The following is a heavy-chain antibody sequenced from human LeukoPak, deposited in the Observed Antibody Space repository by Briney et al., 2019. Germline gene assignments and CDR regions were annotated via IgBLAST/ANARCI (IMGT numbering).Heavy chain of an antibody. V-gene: IGHV3-11*01. CDR2: ISSSGSTI. J-gene: IGHJ4*02. D-gene: IGHD3-10*01. Sequence: GGSLRLSCAASGFTFSDYYMSWIRQAPGKGLEWVSYISSSGSTIYYADSVKGRFTISRDNAKNSQYLQMNSLRAEDTAVYYCARDPPLYGSGSYYNGLFDYWGQGTLVTVSS. CDR1: GFTFSDYY. CDR3: ARDPPLYGSGSYYNGLFDY.